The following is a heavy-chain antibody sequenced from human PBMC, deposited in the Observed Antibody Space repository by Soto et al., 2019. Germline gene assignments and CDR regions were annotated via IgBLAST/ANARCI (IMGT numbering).Heavy chain of an antibody. CDR3: ARAGAVTRSRRYFEL. Sequence: QLQESGPGLVKPSETLSLTCIVSGGSFSSSSDYWGWIRQPPGKGLEWIGTIDYSGNTNYNPSLKSRVTISEDTSKTHFSLKLSSVTVADTAVYYCARAGAVTRSRRYFELWGRGTLVTVSS. V-gene: IGHV4-39*02. CDR1: GGSFSSSSDY. J-gene: IGHJ2*01. CDR2: IDYSGNT. D-gene: IGHD4-4*01.